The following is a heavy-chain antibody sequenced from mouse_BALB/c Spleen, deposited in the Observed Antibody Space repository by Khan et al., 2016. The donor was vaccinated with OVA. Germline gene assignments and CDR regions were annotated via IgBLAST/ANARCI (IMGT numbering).Heavy chain of an antibody. Sequence: EVQLVESGPGLVKPSQSLSLTCTVTGYSITSDYAWNWIRQFPGNKLEWMGYISYSGSTNYNPSLKSRISITRDTSKNPCFLQLNSVTTEDTATYYCARDGSRYNYAMDYWGQGTSVTVSS. CDR3: ARDGSRYNYAMDY. CDR1: GYSITSDYA. CDR2: ISYSGST. J-gene: IGHJ4*01. D-gene: IGHD2-3*01. V-gene: IGHV3-2*02.